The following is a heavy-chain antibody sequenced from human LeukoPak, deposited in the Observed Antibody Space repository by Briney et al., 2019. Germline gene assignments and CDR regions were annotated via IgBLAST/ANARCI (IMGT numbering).Heavy chain of an antibody. J-gene: IGHJ4*02. Sequence: ASVTASFKASGYTFTSYDINWVRQATGQGLEWMGWMNPNSGNTGYAQKFQGRVTMTRNTSISTAYMVLSSLRSEDTAVYYCARVKGRGYSYGFGYWGQGTLVTVSS. V-gene: IGHV1-8*01. D-gene: IGHD5-18*01. CDR3: ARVKGRGYSYGFGY. CDR1: GYTFTSYD. CDR2: MNPNSGNT.